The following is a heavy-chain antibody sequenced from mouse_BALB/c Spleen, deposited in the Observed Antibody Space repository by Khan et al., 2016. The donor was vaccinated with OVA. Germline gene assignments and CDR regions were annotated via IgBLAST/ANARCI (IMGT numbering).Heavy chain of an antibody. D-gene: IGHD2-4*01. V-gene: IGHV2-2*02. CDR2: IWSAGST. J-gene: IGHJ3*01. CDR1: GFSLPNYS. Sequence: QVQLKESGPGLVQPSQSLSITCTVSGFSLPNYSVHWVRQSPGKGLEWLGVIWSAGSTDYNEAFISRLTISKDNSRSQVFFKMNNLQPNDTATYXCARRGYDYGRGALFAYWGQGTLVTVSA. CDR3: ARRGYDYGRGALFAY.